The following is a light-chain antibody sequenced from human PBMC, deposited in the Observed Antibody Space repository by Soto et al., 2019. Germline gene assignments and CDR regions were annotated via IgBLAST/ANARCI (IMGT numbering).Light chain of an antibody. CDR2: ADN. Sequence: QSVLTQTPSVSGAPGQKITMSCTGSSSNIGAGYDVHWYQQLPGAALRLLIYADNNRPSGVPDRFSASNSGTSASLAITGLQGEDEAVYYCQSYDTSLSGVIFGAGTKLTVL. V-gene: IGLV1-40*01. CDR1: SSNIGAGYD. CDR3: QSYDTSLSGVI. J-gene: IGLJ2*01.